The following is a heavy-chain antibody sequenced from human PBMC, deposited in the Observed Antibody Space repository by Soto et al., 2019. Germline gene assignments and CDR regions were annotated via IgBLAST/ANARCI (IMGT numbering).Heavy chain of an antibody. CDR3: ARGGETYYDFWSGFSPIDY. Sequence: PSETLSLTCTVSGGSISTYYWSWIRQSPGKGLEWIGYIFYSDNTNYNPSLRSRVTISVDTSKSQFSLKLISVTAADTAVYYCARGGETYYDFWSGFSPIDYWGQGALVTVS. D-gene: IGHD3-3*01. CDR2: IFYSDNT. V-gene: IGHV4-59*01. CDR1: GGSISTYY. J-gene: IGHJ4*02.